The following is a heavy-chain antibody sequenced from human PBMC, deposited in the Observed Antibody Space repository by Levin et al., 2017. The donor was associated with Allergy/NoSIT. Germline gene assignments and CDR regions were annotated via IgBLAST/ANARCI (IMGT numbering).Heavy chain of an antibody. Sequence: GESLKISCAASGFTFTSYTMTWVRQAPGRGLEWVSTLRYSGDTTHYADSVKGRFTISRDGSRDPLFLQINSLRPEDTAVYYCAKGVASGSPYRAFDMWGQGTMVTVSS. D-gene: IGHD1-26*01. CDR2: LRYSGDTT. CDR1: GFTFTSYT. CDR3: AKGVASGSPYRAFDM. J-gene: IGHJ3*02. V-gene: IGHV3-23*01.